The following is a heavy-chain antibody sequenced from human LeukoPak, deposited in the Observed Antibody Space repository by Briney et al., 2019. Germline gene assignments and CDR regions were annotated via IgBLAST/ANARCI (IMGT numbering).Heavy chain of an antibody. CDR1: GFTVSSNY. CDR3: ARGGAQLWFGELLLGYFDY. CDR2: IYSGGST. J-gene: IGHJ4*02. V-gene: IGHV3-66*01. Sequence: GGSLRLSCAASGFTVSSNYMSWVRQAPGKGLEWVSVIYSGGSTYYADSVKGRFTISTDNSKNTLYLQMNSLRAEDTAVYYCARGGAQLWFGELLLGYFDYWGQGTLVTVSS. D-gene: IGHD3-10*01.